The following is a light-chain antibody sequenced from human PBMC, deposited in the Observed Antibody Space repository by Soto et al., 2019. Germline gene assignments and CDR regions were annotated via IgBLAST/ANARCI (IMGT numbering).Light chain of an antibody. V-gene: IGLV3-25*02. Sequence: SYELTQPPSVSLSPGQTARITCSGDALPKQYAYWYQQKPGQAPVLVIYKDSQRPSGIPERFSGSSSGTTVTLTXSGIQAXXXXXXXXQXADSSGSYWVFGGGTKLTVL. CDR1: ALPKQY. J-gene: IGLJ3*02. CDR3: QXADSSGSYWV. CDR2: KDS.